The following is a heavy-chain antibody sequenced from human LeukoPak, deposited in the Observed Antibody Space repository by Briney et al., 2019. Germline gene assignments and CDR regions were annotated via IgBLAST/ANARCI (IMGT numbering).Heavy chain of an antibody. CDR1: GYTFTGYY. CDR2: VNPNSGGT. J-gene: IGHJ4*02. CDR3: ARGPWSRQAKGIAAAGALLTFDY. Sequence: GASVKVSCKASGYTFTGYYMHWVRQAPGQGLEWMGWVNPNSGGTNYAQKFQGRVTMTRDTSISTAYMELSRLRSDDTAVYYCARGPWSRQAKGIAAAGALLTFDYWGQGTLVTVSS. V-gene: IGHV1-2*02. D-gene: IGHD6-13*01.